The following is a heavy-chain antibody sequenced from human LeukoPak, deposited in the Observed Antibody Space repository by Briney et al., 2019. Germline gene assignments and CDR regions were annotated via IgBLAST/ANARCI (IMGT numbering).Heavy chain of an antibody. V-gene: IGHV4-59*01. J-gene: IGHJ6*03. D-gene: IGHD4-17*01. CDR3: GRAMTTVTTYYYYYMDV. CDR2: IYYSGST. CDR1: GGSISSYY. Sequence: PSETLSLTCTVSGGSISSYYWSWIRQPPGKGLEWIGYIYYSGSTNYNPSLKSRVTISVDTSKNQFSLKLSSVTAADTAVYYCGRAMTTVTTYYYYYMDVWGKGTTVTVSS.